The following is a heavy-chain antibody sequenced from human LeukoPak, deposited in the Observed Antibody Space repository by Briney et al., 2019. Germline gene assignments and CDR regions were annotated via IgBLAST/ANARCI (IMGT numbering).Heavy chain of an antibody. CDR3: ARDIDYWFDP. CDR2: IIPILGIA. D-gene: IGHD3-16*02. CDR1: GGTFSSYA. V-gene: IGHV1-69*04. Sequence: SVKLSCTASGGTFSSYAISWVRQAPGQGLEWMGRIIPILGIANYAQKFQGRVTITADKSTSTAYMELSSLRSEDTAVYYCARDIDYWFDPWGQGALVTVSS. J-gene: IGHJ5*02.